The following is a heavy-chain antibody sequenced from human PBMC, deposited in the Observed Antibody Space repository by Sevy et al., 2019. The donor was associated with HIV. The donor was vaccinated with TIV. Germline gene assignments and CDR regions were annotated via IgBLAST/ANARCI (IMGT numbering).Heavy chain of an antibody. Sequence: GGSLRLSCTASGFTFGDYAMSWFRQAPGKGLEWVGFIRSKAYGGTTEYAASVKGRFTISRDDSKSIAYLQMNSLKTEDTAVYYCTRAPLIGYDSSGYYTSSDYWGQGTLVTVSS. J-gene: IGHJ4*02. V-gene: IGHV3-49*03. D-gene: IGHD3-22*01. CDR2: IRSKAYGGTT. CDR3: TRAPLIGYDSSGYYTSSDY. CDR1: GFTFGDYA.